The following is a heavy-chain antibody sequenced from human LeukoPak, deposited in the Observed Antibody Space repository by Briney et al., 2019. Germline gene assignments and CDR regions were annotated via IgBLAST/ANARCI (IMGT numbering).Heavy chain of an antibody. J-gene: IGHJ4*02. CDR3: ARITVGATHKDY. D-gene: IGHD1-26*01. V-gene: IGHV4-34*01. CDR1: GGSFSGYY. Sequence: SETLSLTCAVYGGSFSGYYWSRIRQPPGKGLEWIGEINHSGSTNYNPSLKSRVTISVDTSKNQFSLKLSSVTAADTAVYYCARITVGATHKDYWGQGTLVTVSS. CDR2: INHSGST.